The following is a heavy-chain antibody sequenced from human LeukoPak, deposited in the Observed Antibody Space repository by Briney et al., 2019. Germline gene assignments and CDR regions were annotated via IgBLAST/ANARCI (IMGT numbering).Heavy chain of an antibody. J-gene: IGHJ4*02. CDR3: ARDLDYYATDY. Sequence: PGGSLRLSCAASGFSLSRYWMSWVRQAPGQGLEWVANIGKDGSGNHYADSVKGRFTISRDNAKNSLYLQMHSLRAGDTAVYYCARDLDYYATDYWGQGALVSVSS. D-gene: IGHD3/OR15-3a*01. CDR2: IGKDGSGN. V-gene: IGHV3-7*01. CDR1: GFSLSRYW.